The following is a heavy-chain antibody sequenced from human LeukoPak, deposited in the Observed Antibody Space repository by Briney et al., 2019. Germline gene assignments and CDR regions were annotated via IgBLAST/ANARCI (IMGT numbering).Heavy chain of an antibody. CDR2: ISGSGGST. Sequence: GGSLRLSCAASGFTFSSYAMSWVRQAPGKGLEWVPAISGSGGSTYYADSVKGRFTISRDNSKNTLYLQMNSLRAEDTAVYYCAKAPSNDYGDYYFDYWGQGTLVPVSS. CDR3: AKAPSNDYGDYYFDY. D-gene: IGHD4-17*01. J-gene: IGHJ4*02. V-gene: IGHV3-23*01. CDR1: GFTFSSYA.